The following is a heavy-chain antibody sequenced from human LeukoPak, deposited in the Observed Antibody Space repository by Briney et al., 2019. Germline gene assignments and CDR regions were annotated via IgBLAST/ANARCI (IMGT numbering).Heavy chain of an antibody. CDR2: ISANNGNT. V-gene: IGHV1-18*04. CDR3: ARGIFIAQNWFDP. J-gene: IGHJ5*02. CDR1: GYTLTSYG. D-gene: IGHD2-15*01. Sequence: EASVKVSCKASGYTLTSYGISWVRQAPGQGLEWMGWISANNGNTNYAQKFQGRVTMITDTSTRTAYMELSRLRSDDTAVYYCARGIFIAQNWFDPWGQGTLVTVSS.